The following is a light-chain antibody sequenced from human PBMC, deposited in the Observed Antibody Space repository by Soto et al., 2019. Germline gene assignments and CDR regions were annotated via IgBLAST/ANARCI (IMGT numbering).Light chain of an antibody. V-gene: IGKV3-15*01. Sequence: EIVLTQSPGTLSLSPGERATLSCRASQSVSRNYLVWYQQKPGQAPRLLIHDVSIRATGIPGRFNGSGSGTEFTLTISRLQSEDSAVYYCQQYNNWPLQTCGQGNKGDIK. CDR2: DVS. CDR3: QQYNNWPLQT. J-gene: IGKJ1*01. CDR1: QSVSRN.